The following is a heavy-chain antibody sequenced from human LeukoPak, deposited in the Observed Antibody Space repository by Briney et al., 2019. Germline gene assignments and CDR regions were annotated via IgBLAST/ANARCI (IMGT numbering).Heavy chain of an antibody. J-gene: IGHJ6*02. CDR3: ARHREWELLNYYYGMDV. D-gene: IGHD1-26*01. V-gene: IGHV4-4*02. Sequence: SSETLSLTCAVSGGSISSSNWWSWVRQPPGKGLEWIGEIYHSGSTNYNPSLKSRVTISVDKSKNQFSLKLSSVTAADTAVYYCARHREWELLNYYYGMDVWGQGTTVTVSS. CDR1: GGSISSSNW. CDR2: IYHSGST.